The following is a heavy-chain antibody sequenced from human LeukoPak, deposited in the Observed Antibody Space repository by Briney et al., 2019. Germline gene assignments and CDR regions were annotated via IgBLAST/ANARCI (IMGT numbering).Heavy chain of an antibody. Sequence: SETLSLTCTVSGGSISSGDYYWRWIRQPPGKGLEWIGYIYYSGSTYYNPSLKSRVTISVDTSKNQFSLKLSSVTAADTAVYYCARRVSRNHYFDYWGQGTLVTVSS. D-gene: IGHD2-21*01. CDR1: GGSISSGDYY. V-gene: IGHV4-30-4*01. J-gene: IGHJ4*02. CDR2: IYYSGST. CDR3: ARRVSRNHYFDY.